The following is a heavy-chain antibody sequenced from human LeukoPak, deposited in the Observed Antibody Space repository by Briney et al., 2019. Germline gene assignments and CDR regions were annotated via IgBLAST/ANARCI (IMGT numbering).Heavy chain of an antibody. CDR2: ISSSSSYI. J-gene: IGHJ6*03. D-gene: IGHD2-2*01. CDR3: ARDEPFIVVVPAAGWYYYYYMDV. CDR1: GFTFSSYS. V-gene: IGHV3-21*01. Sequence: PGGSLRLSCAASGFTFSSYSMNWVRQAPGKGLEWVSSISSSSSYIYYADSVKGRFTISRDNAKNSLYLQINSLRAEDTAVYYCARDEPFIVVVPAAGWYYYYYMDVWGKGTTVTVSS.